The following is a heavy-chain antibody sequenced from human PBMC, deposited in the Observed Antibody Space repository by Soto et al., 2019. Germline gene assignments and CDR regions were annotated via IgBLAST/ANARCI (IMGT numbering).Heavy chain of an antibody. CDR3: AKDRRYSYASYYFDY. CDR1: GFTFSSYA. Sequence: PGGSLRLSCAASGFTFSSYAMSWVRQAPGKGLEWVSAISGSGGSTYYADSVKGRFTISRDNSKNTLYLQMNSLRAEDTAVYYCAKDRRYSYASYYFDYWGQGTLATVSS. J-gene: IGHJ4*02. D-gene: IGHD5-18*01. V-gene: IGHV3-23*01. CDR2: ISGSGGST.